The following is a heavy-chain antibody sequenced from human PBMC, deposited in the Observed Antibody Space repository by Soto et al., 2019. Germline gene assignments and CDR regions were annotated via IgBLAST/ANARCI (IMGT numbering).Heavy chain of an antibody. CDR1: GFTFSSYA. CDR2: ISGSGGST. CDR3: AKDKRKLSLSVPSVISAFDI. V-gene: IGHV3-23*01. D-gene: IGHD3-3*01. J-gene: IGHJ3*02. Sequence: GGSLRLSCAASGFTFSSYAMSWVRQAPGKGLEWVSAISGSGGSTYYADSVKGRFTISRDNSKNKLYLQMNSLRAEDTAVYYCAKDKRKLSLSVPSVISAFDIWGQGTMVTVSS.